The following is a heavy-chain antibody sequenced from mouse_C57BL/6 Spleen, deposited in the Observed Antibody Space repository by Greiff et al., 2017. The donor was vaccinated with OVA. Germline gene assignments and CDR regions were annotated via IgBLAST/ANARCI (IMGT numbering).Heavy chain of an antibody. V-gene: IGHV5-9*01. CDR1: GFTFSSYT. CDR2: ISGGGGNT. CDR3: ARHYGSSYLYAMDY. J-gene: IGHJ4*01. D-gene: IGHD1-1*01. Sequence: EVKLMESGGGLVKPGGSLKLSCAASGFTFSSYTMSWVRQTPEKRLEWVATISGGGGNTYYPDSVKGRFTISRDNAKNTLYLQMSSLRSEDTALYYCARHYGSSYLYAMDYWGQGTSVTVSS.